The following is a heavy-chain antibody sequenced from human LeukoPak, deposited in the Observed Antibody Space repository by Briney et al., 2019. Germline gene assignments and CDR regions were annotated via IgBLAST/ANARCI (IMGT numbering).Heavy chain of an antibody. CDR3: ASRVAYSSPEGSYNWFDP. J-gene: IGHJ5*02. V-gene: IGHV3-21*01. CDR2: ISSSSSYI. CDR1: GFTFSSYS. Sequence: PGGSLRLSCAASGFTFSSYSMNWVRQAPGKGLELVSSISSSSSYIYYADSVKGRFTISRDNAKNSLYLQMNSLRAEDTAVYHCASRVAYSSPEGSYNWFDPWGQGTLVTVSS. D-gene: IGHD6-13*01.